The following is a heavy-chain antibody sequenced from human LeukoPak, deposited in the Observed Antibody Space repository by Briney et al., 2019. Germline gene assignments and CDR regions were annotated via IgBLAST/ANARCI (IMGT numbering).Heavy chain of an antibody. D-gene: IGHD3-9*01. Sequence: GGSLRLSCAASGFTFDDYAVHWVRQAPGKGLEWVSGISWNSGSIGYADSVKGRFTISRDNAKNSLYLQMNSLRAEDTALYYCAKGSGADILTGYNWFDPWGQGTLVTVSS. CDR3: AKGSGADILTGYNWFDP. CDR1: GFTFDDYA. V-gene: IGHV3-9*01. J-gene: IGHJ5*02. CDR2: ISWNSGSI.